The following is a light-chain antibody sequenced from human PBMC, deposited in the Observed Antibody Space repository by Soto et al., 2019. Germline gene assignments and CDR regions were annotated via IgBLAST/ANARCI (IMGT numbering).Light chain of an antibody. J-gene: IGKJ4*01. V-gene: IGKV3-11*01. CDR1: QSVGRD. Sequence: EIVLTQRPVTLSLSPGERATLSCRASQSVGRDLAWYQHKPGQAPTRLIHDASDRATGIPARFSGSGSGTYVTLTISSREAEDFAVYDCQQRSSWPPVLTCGGGTKVEIK. CDR2: DAS. CDR3: QQRSSWPPVLT.